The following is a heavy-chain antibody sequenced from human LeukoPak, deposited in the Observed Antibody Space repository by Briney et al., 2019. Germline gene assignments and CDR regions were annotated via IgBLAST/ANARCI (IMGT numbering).Heavy chain of an antibody. CDR1: GFTFATTW. D-gene: IGHD3-10*01. CDR2: INNDGSST. V-gene: IGHV3-74*01. CDR3: VIGGTYGSGS. Sequence: GGSLRLSCAASGFTFATTWMHWVRQAPGKGLVWVSLINNDGSSTNYADSVKGRFTISRDNAKNTLYLQMKSLRAEDTAVYYCVIGGTYGSGSWGQGTLVTASS. J-gene: IGHJ4*02.